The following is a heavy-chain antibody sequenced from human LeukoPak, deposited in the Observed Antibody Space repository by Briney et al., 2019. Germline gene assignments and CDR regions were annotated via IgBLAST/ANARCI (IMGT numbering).Heavy chain of an antibody. V-gene: IGHV1-2*02. CDR2: INPNSGGT. Sequence: GASVKVSCKASGYTFTGYYMHWVRQAPGQGLEWMGWINPNSGGTNYAQKFQGRVTMTRDTSISTAYMGLSRLRSDDTAVYYCARGGYSGYALNNWFDPWGQGTLVTVSS. J-gene: IGHJ5*02. D-gene: IGHD5-12*01. CDR3: ARGGYSGYALNNWFDP. CDR1: GYTFTGYY.